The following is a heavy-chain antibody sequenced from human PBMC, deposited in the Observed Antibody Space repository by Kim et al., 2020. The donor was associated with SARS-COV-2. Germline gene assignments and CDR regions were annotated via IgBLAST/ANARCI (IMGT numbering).Heavy chain of an antibody. D-gene: IGHD6-13*01. V-gene: IGHV1-24*01. CDR2: FDPEDGET. Sequence: ASVKVSCKVSGYTLTELSMHWVRQAPGKGLEWMGGFDPEDGETIYAQKFQCRVTMTEDTSTDTAYMELSSLRSEDTAVYYCATSIRYSSRTFDYWGQGTLVTVSS. J-gene: IGHJ4*02. CDR1: GYTLTELS. CDR3: ATSIRYSSRTFDY.